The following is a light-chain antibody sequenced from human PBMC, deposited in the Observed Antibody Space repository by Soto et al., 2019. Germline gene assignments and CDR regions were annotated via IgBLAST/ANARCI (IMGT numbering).Light chain of an antibody. CDR1: QSISSW. CDR3: QQYNSLYL. Sequence: DIQMTQSPSTLSASVEDRVTITCRASQSISSWLAWYQQKPGKAPKLLIYKASSLESGVPSRFSGSGSGTEFHVTSSSLQPDDFATYYCQQYNSLYLFGQGTKLEIK. CDR2: KAS. J-gene: IGKJ2*01. V-gene: IGKV1-5*03.